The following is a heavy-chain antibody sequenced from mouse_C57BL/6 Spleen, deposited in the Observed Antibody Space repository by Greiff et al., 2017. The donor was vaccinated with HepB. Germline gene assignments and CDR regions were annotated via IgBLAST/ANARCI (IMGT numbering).Heavy chain of an antibody. V-gene: IGHV3-6*01. CDR1: GYSITSGYY. CDR2: ISYDGSN. Sequence: VQLQQSGPGLVKPSQSLSLSCSVSGYSITSGYYWYWIRQFPGNQLEWMGYISYDGSNNYNPPIKNRTTITRDTSKNQLFLKLNSVTTEDTATYYCARDLVTTEGGGFAYWGQGTLVTVAA. J-gene: IGHJ3*01. CDR3: ARDLVTTEGGGFAY. D-gene: IGHD1-1*01.